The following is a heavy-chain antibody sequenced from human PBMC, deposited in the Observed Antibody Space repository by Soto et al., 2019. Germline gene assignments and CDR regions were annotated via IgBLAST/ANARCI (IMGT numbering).Heavy chain of an antibody. V-gene: IGHV3-15*07. CDR2: IKSQTDGGTL. CDR1: GVTLSDVW. J-gene: IGHJ6*02. CDR3: AKDRGREWLRFKPYYYGMDV. D-gene: IGHD5-12*01. Sequence: GGSLRLSCAVSGVTLSDVWMNWVRQAPGKGPEWVGRIKSQTDGGTLDYAAPVKDRFTISRDDSQNTLYLQMNSLKTEDTAVYYCAKDRGREWLRFKPYYYGMDVWGQGTTVTVSS.